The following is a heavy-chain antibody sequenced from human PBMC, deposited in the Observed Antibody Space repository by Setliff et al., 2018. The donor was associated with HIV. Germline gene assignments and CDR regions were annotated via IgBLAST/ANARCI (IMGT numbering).Heavy chain of an antibody. CDR1: GYTFTNYD. V-gene: IGHV1-8*02. J-gene: IGHJ6*03. Sequence: GASVKVSCKASGYTFTNYDTNWVRQAMGQGLEWMAWVNPNSCCTVSAQKFQGRFSIFRDNSMKMLYLQMNSLRPEDTAVFYCAREATIVVVPAAGYMDVWGKGTTVTVS. CDR3: AREATIVVVPAAGYMDV. CDR2: VNPNSCCT. D-gene: IGHD2-2*01.